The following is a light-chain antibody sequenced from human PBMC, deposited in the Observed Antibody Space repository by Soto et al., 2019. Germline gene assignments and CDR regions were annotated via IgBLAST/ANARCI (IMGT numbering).Light chain of an antibody. CDR3: QQSYTTLFP. CDR2: AAS. Sequence: DIQMTQSPSSLSASVGDRVTITCRASQSISNYLNWYQQKPGKAPKLLIYAASSLQSGVTSRFSGSGSGTDFTLTISSLQPEDFANYSCQQSYTTLFPFGPGTNVDI. J-gene: IGKJ3*01. V-gene: IGKV1-39*01. CDR1: QSISNY.